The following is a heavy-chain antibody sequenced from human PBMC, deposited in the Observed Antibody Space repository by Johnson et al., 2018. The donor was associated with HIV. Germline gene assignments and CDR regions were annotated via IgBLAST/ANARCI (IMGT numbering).Heavy chain of an antibody. D-gene: IGHD3-9*01. CDR2: TRNKANSYTT. CDR1: GFTFSNAW. V-gene: IGHV3-72*01. J-gene: IGHJ3*02. CDR3: ARGGYYDILTGYYALAAFDI. Sequence: VQLVESGGGVVRPGGSLRLSCAASGFTFSNAWMSWVRQAPGKGLEWVGRTRNKANSYTTDYAASVKGRFTISRDDSKNSLYLQMNSLKTEDTAVYYCARGGYYDILTGYYALAAFDIWGQGTMVTVSS.